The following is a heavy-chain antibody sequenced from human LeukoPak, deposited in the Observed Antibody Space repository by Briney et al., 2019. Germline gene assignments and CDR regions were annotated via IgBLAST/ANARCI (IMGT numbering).Heavy chain of an antibody. J-gene: IGHJ6*02. V-gene: IGHV4-59*01. CDR3: ARTTVVPAATTPHYYYYGMDV. CDR2: IYYSGST. Sequence: SETLSLTCTVSGGSISSYYWSWVRQPPGKGLEWIGYIYYSGSTNYTPSLKSRVTISVDTSKNQFSLKLSSVIAADTAVYYCARTTVVPAATTPHYYYYGMDVWGQGTTVTVSS. CDR1: GGSISSYY. D-gene: IGHD2-2*01.